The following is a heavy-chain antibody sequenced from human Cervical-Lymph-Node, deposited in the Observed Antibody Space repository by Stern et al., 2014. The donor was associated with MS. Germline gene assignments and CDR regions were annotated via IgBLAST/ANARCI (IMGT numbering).Heavy chain of an antibody. CDR3: ATDRGVK. V-gene: IGHV1-24*01. CDR1: GHPLSELA. D-gene: IGHD3-10*01. Sequence: QVQLVQSGAEVKKPGASVTVSCNVAGHPLSELAMHWLRQLPTRGLEGNGQFDPKDGETVYAQQVQGKTSMTEDTTTGTAYMTLAALRAEDTAGYYWATDRGVKWGPGTLVTVSS. J-gene: IGHJ1*01. CDR2: FDPKDGET.